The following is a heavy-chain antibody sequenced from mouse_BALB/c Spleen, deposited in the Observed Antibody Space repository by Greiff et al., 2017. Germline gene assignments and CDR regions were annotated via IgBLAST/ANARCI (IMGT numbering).Heavy chain of an antibody. D-gene: IGHD2-4*01. Sequence: EVKLVESGGGLVKPGGSLKLSCAASGFTFSSYAMSWVRQSPEKRLEWVASISSGGSTYYPDSVKGRFTISRDNARNILYLQMSSLRSEDTAMYYCARGKGIYYDYDNYFDYWGQGTTLTVSS. CDR3: ARGKGIYYDYDNYFDY. CDR1: GFTFSSYA. CDR2: ISSGGST. J-gene: IGHJ2*01. V-gene: IGHV5-6-5*01.